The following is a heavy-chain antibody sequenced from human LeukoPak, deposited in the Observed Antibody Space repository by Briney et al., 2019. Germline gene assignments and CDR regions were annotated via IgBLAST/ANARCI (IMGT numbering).Heavy chain of an antibody. J-gene: IGHJ5*02. CDR1: GFTFSNYG. V-gene: IGHV3-23*01. Sequence: PGGSLRLSCAASGFTFSNYGMTWVRQAPGKGLEWVSTISGSGGSTYYADSVKGRFTISRDNSKNTLYLQMNSLRAEDTAVYYCAKESTVTPGNVNWFDTWGQGTLVTVSS. CDR2: ISGSGGST. CDR3: AKESTVTPGNVNWFDT. D-gene: IGHD4-17*01.